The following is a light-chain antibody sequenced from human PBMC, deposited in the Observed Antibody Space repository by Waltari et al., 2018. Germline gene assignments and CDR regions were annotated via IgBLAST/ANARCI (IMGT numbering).Light chain of an antibody. CDR3: QQYNSWPLT. Sequence: EIVMTQAPATLSVYPGERATLSCRARQGVSNNLAWFQHKPGQAPRLLIYGASTRAAGIPARFSGSGSGADFTLTISSLQSEDFALYYCQQYNSWPLTFGGGTKVEIK. J-gene: IGKJ4*01. CDR2: GAS. CDR1: QGVSNN. V-gene: IGKV3-15*01.